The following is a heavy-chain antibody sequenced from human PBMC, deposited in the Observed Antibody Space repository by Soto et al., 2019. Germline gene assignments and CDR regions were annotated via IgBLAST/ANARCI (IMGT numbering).Heavy chain of an antibody. CDR3: ARVVPREKTFDY. CDR2: INPSGGST. Sequence: QVQLVQSGAEVKKPGASVKVSCKASGYTFTSYYMHWVRQAPGQGLEWMGIINPSGGSTSYAQKFQGRGAMTRDTSASTVYMELSSLRSEDTAVYYCARVVPREKTFDYWGQGTLVTVSS. D-gene: IGHD2-2*01. V-gene: IGHV1-46*01. J-gene: IGHJ4*02. CDR1: GYTFTSYY.